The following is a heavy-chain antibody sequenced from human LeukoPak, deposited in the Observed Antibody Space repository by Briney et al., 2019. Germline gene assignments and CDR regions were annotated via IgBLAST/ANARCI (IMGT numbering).Heavy chain of an antibody. J-gene: IGHJ4*02. CDR2: INHSGST. D-gene: IGHD6-19*01. CDR1: GGSFSGYY. CDR3: ASLAVAAFDY. V-gene: IGHV4-34*01. Sequence: SETLSLTCAVYGGSFSGYYWSWVRQPPGKGLEWIGEINHSGSTNYNPSLKSRVTISVDTSKNQFSLKLSSVTAADTAVYYCASLAVAAFDYWGQGTLVTVFS.